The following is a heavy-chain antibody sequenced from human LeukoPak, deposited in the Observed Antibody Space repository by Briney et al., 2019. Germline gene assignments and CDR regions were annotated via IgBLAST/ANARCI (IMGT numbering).Heavy chain of an antibody. V-gene: IGHV4-59*01. Sequence: SETLSLTCTVSGGSISSYYWSWIRQPPGKGLEWLGNTYYTGSTNYNPSLKSLVTKSADTSKNQFSLKLSSVTAADTAVYFCARVGGWEPKLHGVTFDYLGQGTLVTVSS. CDR1: GGSISSYY. J-gene: IGHJ4*02. D-gene: IGHD1-26*01. CDR3: ARVGGWEPKLHGVTFDY. CDR2: TYYTGST.